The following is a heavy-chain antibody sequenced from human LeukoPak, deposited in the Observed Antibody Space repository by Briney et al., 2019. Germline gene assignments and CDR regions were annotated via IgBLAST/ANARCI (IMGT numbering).Heavy chain of an antibody. V-gene: IGHV1-18*01. J-gene: IGHJ4*02. CDR2: INAYNGNT. CDR1: GYTFTSYG. D-gene: IGHD3-10*01. Sequence: ASVKVSCKASGYTFTSYGISWVRQAPGQGLEWMGWINAYNGNTNYAQKLQGRVTMTTDTSTSTAYMELRSLRSDDTAVYYCARSAEVVVAMVRGVIPFDYWGQGTLVTVSS. CDR3: ARSAEVVVAMVRGVIPFDY.